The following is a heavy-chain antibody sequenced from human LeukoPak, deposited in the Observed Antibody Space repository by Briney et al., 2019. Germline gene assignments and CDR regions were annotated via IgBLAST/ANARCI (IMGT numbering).Heavy chain of an antibody. D-gene: IGHD5-18*01. CDR3: AKDVQPLQLWYQGGSGFDY. CDR1: GFTFSTSA. V-gene: IGHV3-23*01. J-gene: IGHJ4*02. Sequence: PGGSLRLSCTASGFTFSTSAMSWVRQAPGTGLEWVSTISGSGGNTHYADSVKGRFTISRDNSKNTLYLQMSSLRAEDTAVYYCAKDVQPLQLWYQGGSGFDYWGQGTLVTVSS. CDR2: ISGSGGNT.